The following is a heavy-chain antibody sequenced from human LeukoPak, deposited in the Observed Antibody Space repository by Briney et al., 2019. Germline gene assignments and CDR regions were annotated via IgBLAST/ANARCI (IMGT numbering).Heavy chain of an antibody. Sequence: KMSGPTLVNPTQTLTLTCTFSGFSLSTTGVDVGWIRQPPGKALEWLALIYWDDDKRYSPSLKSRLTITKDTSKTKVVLTMTNTDPGDTAKYTCERSLARGAYDYGGEGTLVTASS. D-gene: IGHD3-10*01. CDR3: ERSLARGAYDY. CDR1: GFSLSTTGVD. J-gene: IGHJ4*02. V-gene: IGHV2-5*02. CDR2: IYWDDDK.